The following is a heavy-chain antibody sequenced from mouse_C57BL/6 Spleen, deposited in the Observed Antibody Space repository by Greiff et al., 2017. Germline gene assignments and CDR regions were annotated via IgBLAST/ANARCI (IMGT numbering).Heavy chain of an antibody. CDR1: GYAFSSSW. Sequence: VHLVESGPELVKPGASVKISCKASGYAFSSSWMNWVKQRPGKGLEWIGRIYPGDGDTNYNGKFEGKATLTADKSSSTAYMQLSSLTSEDSAVYFCARGDYGNYYYAMDYWGQGTSVTVSS. J-gene: IGHJ4*01. CDR3: ARGDYGNYYYAMDY. V-gene: IGHV1-82*01. D-gene: IGHD2-1*01. CDR2: IYPGDGDT.